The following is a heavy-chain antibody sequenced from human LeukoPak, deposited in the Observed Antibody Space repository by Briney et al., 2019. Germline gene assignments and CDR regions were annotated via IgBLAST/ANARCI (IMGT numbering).Heavy chain of an antibody. Sequence: SETLSLTCTVSGGSVSSGSYYWSWIRQPPGKGLEWIGYIYYSGSTNYNPSLKSRVTISVDTSKNQFSLKLSSVTAADTAVYYCARGGVVVATNPFDYWGQGTLVTVSS. CDR3: ARGGVVVATNPFDY. CDR2: IYYSGST. D-gene: IGHD2-15*01. CDR1: GGSVSSGSYY. V-gene: IGHV4-61*01. J-gene: IGHJ4*02.